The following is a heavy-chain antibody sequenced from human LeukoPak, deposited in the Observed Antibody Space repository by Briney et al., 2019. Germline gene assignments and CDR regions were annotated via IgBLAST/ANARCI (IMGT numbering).Heavy chain of an antibody. V-gene: IGHV3-30*18. CDR2: ISYDGSNK. J-gene: IGHJ4*02. CDR1: GFTFSSYG. CDR3: AKGGEAGYSSGWYLGYY. Sequence: GGSLRLSCAASGFTFSSYGMHWVRQAPGKGLEWVAVISYDGSNKYHADSVKGRFTISRDNSKNTLYLQMNSLRAEDTAVYYCAKGGEAGYSSGWYLGYYWGQGTLVTVSS. D-gene: IGHD6-19*01.